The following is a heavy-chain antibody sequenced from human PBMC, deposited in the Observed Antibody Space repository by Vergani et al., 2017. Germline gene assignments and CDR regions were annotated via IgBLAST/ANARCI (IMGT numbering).Heavy chain of an antibody. V-gene: IGHV4-39*01. J-gene: IGHJ1*01. D-gene: IGHD5-12*01. CDR1: GGSISSSSYY. CDR3: ARHEEEGEHLVAQAFHH. Sequence: QLQLQESGPGLVKPSETLSLTCTVSGGSISSSSYYWGWIRQPPGKGLEWIGSIYYSGSTYYSPSLKSRVSISVDTSKNQFSLKLSSVTAADTAVYYCARHEEEGEHLVAQAFHHWGRGTLVTVSS. CDR2: IYYSGST.